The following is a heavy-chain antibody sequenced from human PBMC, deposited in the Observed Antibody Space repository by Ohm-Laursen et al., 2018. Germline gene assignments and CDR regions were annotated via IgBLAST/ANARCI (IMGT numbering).Heavy chain of an antibody. J-gene: IGHJ5*02. CDR3: ARGLWWFDP. CDR2: IYHSGST. V-gene: IGHV4-38-2*01. CDR1: GYSISSGYF. Sequence: GTLSLTCAVSGYSISSGYFWGWIRQPPGKGLEWIGTIYHSGSTYYNPSLKSRVTISVDTSKNQFSLKLSSVTAADTALYYCARGLWWFDPWGQGALVTVSS.